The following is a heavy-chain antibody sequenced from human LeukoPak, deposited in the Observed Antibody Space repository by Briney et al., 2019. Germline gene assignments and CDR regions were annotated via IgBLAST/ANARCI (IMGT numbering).Heavy chain of an antibody. CDR1: GYTFTSYY. Sequence: DSVKVSCKASGYTFTSYYMHWVRQAPGQGLEWMGIINPSGGSTSYAQKFQGRVTTTRDTSTSTVYMELSSLRSEDTAVYYCARDVAGYSSGWYFDYWGQGTLVTVSS. CDR2: INPSGGST. CDR3: ARDVAGYSSGWYFDY. D-gene: IGHD6-19*01. J-gene: IGHJ4*02. V-gene: IGHV1-46*01.